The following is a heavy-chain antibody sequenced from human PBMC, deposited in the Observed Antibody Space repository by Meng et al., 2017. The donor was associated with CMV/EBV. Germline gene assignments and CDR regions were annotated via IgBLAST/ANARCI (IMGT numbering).Heavy chain of an antibody. J-gene: IGHJ6*02. Sequence: KVSCKASGGTFSSYAISWVRQAPGQGLEWMGGIIPILGIANYAQKFQGRVTITADKSTSTAYMELSSLRSQDTAVYYCARVLPWGRQAGYSSSWSYYYGMDVWGQGTTVTVSS. CDR1: GGTFSSYA. V-gene: IGHV1-69*10. CDR3: ARVLPWGRQAGYSSSWSYYYGMDV. D-gene: IGHD6-13*01. CDR2: IIPILGIA.